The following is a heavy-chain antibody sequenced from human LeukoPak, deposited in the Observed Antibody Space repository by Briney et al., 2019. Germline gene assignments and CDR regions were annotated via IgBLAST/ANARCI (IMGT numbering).Heavy chain of an antibody. CDR2: ISGSGGST. D-gene: IGHD3-22*01. CDR3: AKSLDYYDSSGPGDAFDI. CDR1: GFTFGDYA. Sequence: GGSLRLSCTASGFTFGDYAMSWIRQAPGKGLEWVSAISGSGGSTYYADSVKGRFTISRDNSKNTLYLQMNSLRAEDTAVYYCAKSLDYYDSSGPGDAFDIWGQGTMVTVSS. V-gene: IGHV3-23*01. J-gene: IGHJ3*02.